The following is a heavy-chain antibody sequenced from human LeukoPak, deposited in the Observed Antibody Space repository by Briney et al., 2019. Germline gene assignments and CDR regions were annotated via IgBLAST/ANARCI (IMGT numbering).Heavy chain of an antibody. Sequence: GGSLRLSCAASGFTFSSYDMHWVRQATGKGLEWVSGIGTAGDIYYPGSVKGRFTISRENAKNSLYLQVNSLRAGDTAVYYCARSLSSGWYLDYFDYWGQGTLVTVSS. CDR3: ARSLSSGWYLDYFDY. CDR1: GFTFSSYD. D-gene: IGHD6-19*01. CDR2: IGTAGDI. V-gene: IGHV3-13*01. J-gene: IGHJ4*02.